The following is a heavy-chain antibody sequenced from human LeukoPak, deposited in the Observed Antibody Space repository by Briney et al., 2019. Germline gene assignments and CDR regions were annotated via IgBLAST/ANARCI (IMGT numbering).Heavy chain of an antibody. J-gene: IGHJ6*02. CDR3: ARVGSYYDMDV. CDR2: VESGGDT. V-gene: IGHV3-53*01. Sequence: GGSLRLSCAASGFTFDIYSMNWVRQAPGKGLEWVLVVESGGDTSYANSVKGRFTVSRDIFQNTLYLQMNNLRAEDTAVYYCARVGSYYDMDVWGQGTMVTVSS. CDR1: GFTFDIYS. D-gene: IGHD3-10*01.